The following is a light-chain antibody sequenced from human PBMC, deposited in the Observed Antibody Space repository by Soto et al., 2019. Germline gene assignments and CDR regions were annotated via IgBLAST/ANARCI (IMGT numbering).Light chain of an antibody. CDR1: QSIDIW. Sequence: GDRVPITCRASQSIDIWLAWYQQKPGKAPKLLINDASGLESGVPSRFSGSGSGTEFTLTISSLQPDDFATYYCQQFHSFPITFGQGTRLDVK. CDR3: QQFHSFPIT. CDR2: DAS. V-gene: IGKV1-5*01. J-gene: IGKJ5*01.